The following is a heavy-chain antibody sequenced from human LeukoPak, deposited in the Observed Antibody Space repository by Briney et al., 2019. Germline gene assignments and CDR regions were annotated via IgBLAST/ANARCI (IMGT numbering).Heavy chain of an antibody. CDR3: ARSYGDYYFDY. J-gene: IGHJ4*02. CDR1: GGSFSGYY. Sequence: PSETLSLTCAVYGGSFSGYYWSWIRQPPGKGLEWIGEINHSGSTNYNPSLKSRVTISVDTSKNQFSLKLSSVTAADTAVYYCARSYGDYYFDYWGQGTLVTVSS. V-gene: IGHV4-34*01. CDR2: INHSGST. D-gene: IGHD4-17*01.